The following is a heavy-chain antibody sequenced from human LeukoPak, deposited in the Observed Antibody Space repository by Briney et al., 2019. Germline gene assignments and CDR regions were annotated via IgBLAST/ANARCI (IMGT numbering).Heavy chain of an antibody. D-gene: IGHD3-10*01. V-gene: IGHV4-34*08. CDR1: GFTFSSYA. CDR2: INHSGST. CDR3: AAWFGYYYGMDV. J-gene: IGHJ6*02. Sequence: GSLRLSCAASGFTFSSYAMSWVRQAPGKGLEWIGEINHSGSTNYNPSLKSRVTISVDTSKNQFSLKLSSVTAADTAVYYCAAWFGYYYGMDVWGQGTTVTVSS.